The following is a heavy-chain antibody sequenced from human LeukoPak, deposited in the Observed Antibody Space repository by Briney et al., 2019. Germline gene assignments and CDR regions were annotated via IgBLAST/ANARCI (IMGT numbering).Heavy chain of an antibody. V-gene: IGHV3-53*01. Sequence: GGSLRLSCAASGFTVSSNYMSWVRQAPGKGLEWVSVIYSGGSTYYADSVKGRFTISRDYSKNTLYLQMNSLRAEDTAVYHCARGHGDYGYYFDYWGQGTLVTVSS. CDR2: IYSGGST. CDR3: ARGHGDYGYYFDY. J-gene: IGHJ4*02. D-gene: IGHD4-17*01. CDR1: GFTVSSNY.